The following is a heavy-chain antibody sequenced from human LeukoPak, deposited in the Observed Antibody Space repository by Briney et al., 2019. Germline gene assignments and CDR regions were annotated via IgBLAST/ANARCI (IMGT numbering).Heavy chain of an antibody. V-gene: IGHV3-33*01. Sequence: GGSLRLSCAASGFTFSSYGMHWVRQAPGKGLEWVAVIWYDGSNKYYADSVKGRFTISRDNSKNTLYLQMNSLRAEDTAVYYCARDHTYYDFWSGPNYCYYGMDVWGQGTTVTVSS. CDR1: GFTFSSYG. CDR3: ARDHTYYDFWSGPNYCYYGMDV. CDR2: IWYDGSNK. D-gene: IGHD3-3*01. J-gene: IGHJ6*02.